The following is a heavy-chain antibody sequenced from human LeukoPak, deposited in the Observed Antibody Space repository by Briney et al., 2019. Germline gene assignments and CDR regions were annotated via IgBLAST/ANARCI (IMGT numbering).Heavy chain of an antibody. CDR1: GGSIRSSYYY. CDR3: AREEGRWSAFDI. CDR2: IYDSGST. J-gene: IGHJ3*02. D-gene: IGHD2-15*01. Sequence: SETLSLTCTVSGGSIRSSYYYWGWIRQPPGKGLEWIGSIYDSGSTYYNPSLKSRVTISVDTSKNQFSLKLSSVTAADTAVYYCAREEGRWSAFDIWGQGTMVTVSS. V-gene: IGHV4-39*07.